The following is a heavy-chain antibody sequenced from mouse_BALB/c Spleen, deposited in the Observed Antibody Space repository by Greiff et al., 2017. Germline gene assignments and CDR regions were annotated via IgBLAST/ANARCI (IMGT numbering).Heavy chain of an antibody. J-gene: IGHJ2*01. Sequence: QVQLQQPGAELVKPGASVKLSCKASGYTFTSYWMHWVKQRPGQGLEWIGEINPSNGRTNYNEKFKSKATLTVDKSSSTAYMQLSSLTSEDSAVYYCARPYRYDGFDYWGQGTTLTVSS. CDR3: ARPYRYDGFDY. CDR1: GYTFTSYW. CDR2: INPSNGRT. D-gene: IGHD2-14*01. V-gene: IGHV1S81*02.